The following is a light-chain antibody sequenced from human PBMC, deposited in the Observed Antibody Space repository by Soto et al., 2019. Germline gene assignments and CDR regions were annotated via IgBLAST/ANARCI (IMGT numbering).Light chain of an antibody. V-gene: IGKV3-15*01. Sequence: EIMMTQSPATLSVSPGERAALSCRASQSVSSNFAWYQQKPGQAPRLLIYGASTRATGIPARFSGSGSGTEFTLTISSLQSEDFAVYYCQQYNKWPYTFGQGTKVEIK. J-gene: IGKJ2*01. CDR1: QSVSSN. CDR2: GAS. CDR3: QQYNKWPYT.